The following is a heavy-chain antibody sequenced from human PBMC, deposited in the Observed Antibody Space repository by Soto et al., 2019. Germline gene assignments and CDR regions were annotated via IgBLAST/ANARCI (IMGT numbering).Heavy chain of an antibody. CDR3: AKDVPTVTTTRYFDY. V-gene: IGHV3-30*18. CDR2: ISYDGSNK. D-gene: IGHD4-4*01. Sequence: HRVSKAKGKGLEWVAVISYDGSNKYYADSVKGRFTISRDNSKNTLYLQMNSLRAEDTAVYYCAKDVPTVTTTRYFDYWGQGTLVTVSS. J-gene: IGHJ4*02.